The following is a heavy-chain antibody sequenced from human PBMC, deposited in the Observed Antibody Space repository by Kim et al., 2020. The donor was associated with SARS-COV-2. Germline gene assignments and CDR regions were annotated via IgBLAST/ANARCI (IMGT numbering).Heavy chain of an antibody. D-gene: IGHD5-18*01. J-gene: IGHJ4*02. CDR3: ASREAAIKGEEYYFDY. V-gene: IGHV3-11*01. Sequence: GGSLRLSCAASGFTFSDYYMSWIRQAPGKGLEWVSYISSSGSTIYYADSVKGRFTISRDNAKNSLYLQMNSLRAEDTAVYYCASREAAIKGEEYYFDYWGQGTLVTVSS. CDR2: ISSSGSTI. CDR1: GFTFSDYY.